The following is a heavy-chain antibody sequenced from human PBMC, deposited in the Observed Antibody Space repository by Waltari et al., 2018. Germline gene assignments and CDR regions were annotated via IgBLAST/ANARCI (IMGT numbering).Heavy chain of an antibody. V-gene: IGHV4-34*01. J-gene: IGHJ4*02. Sequence: TCAVYGGSFSGYYWSWIRQPPGKGLEWIGEINHSGSTNYNPSLKSRVTISVDTSKNQFSLKLSSVTAADTAVYYCARRIPPFMITFGGVIARWGQGTLVTVSS. CDR2: INHSGST. CDR3: ARRIPPFMITFGGVIAR. D-gene: IGHD3-16*02. CDR1: GGSFSGYY.